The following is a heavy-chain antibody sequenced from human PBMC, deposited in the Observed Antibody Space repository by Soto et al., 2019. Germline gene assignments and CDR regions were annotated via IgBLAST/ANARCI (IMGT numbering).Heavy chain of an antibody. CDR2: ISGSGGST. CDR3: AKTSAATNIVVVPAAIFSWFDP. Sequence: GGSLRLSCAASGFTFSSYAMSWVRQAPGKGLEWVSAISGSGGSTYYADSVKGRFTISRDNSKNMLYLQMNSLRAEDTAVYYCAKTSAATNIVVVPAAIFSWFDPWGQGTLVTVSS. V-gene: IGHV3-23*01. J-gene: IGHJ5*02. CDR1: GFTFSSYA. D-gene: IGHD2-2*01.